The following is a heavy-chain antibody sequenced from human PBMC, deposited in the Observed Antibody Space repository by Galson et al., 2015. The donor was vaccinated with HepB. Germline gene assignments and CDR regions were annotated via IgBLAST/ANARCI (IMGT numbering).Heavy chain of an antibody. V-gene: IGHV4-4*02. D-gene: IGHD3-10*01. CDR2: IYHSGST. CDR1: GDSVSSYNW. Sequence: SEPLSLTCAVSGDSVSSYNWWSWVRQPPGKGLEWIGEIYHSGSTNYNPSLKSRVTISVDKSKNQFSLKLRSVTAADTAVYYCAGWPTLWVGEIRDYWGQGTLVTVSS. CDR3: AGWPTLWVGEIRDY. J-gene: IGHJ4*02.